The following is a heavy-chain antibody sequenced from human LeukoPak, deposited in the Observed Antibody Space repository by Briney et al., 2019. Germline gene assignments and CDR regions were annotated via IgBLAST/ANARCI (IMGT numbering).Heavy chain of an antibody. CDR1: GCTFSSRW. V-gene: IGHV3-7*02. CDR3: ARLLGMVTTYDI. Sequence: GGSLRLSCAASGCTFSSRWMSWVRQSPGKGLQWVASIRQDANEIHYVDSVRGRFTISRDNAENSLYLQMNSLRAEDTAVYYCARLLGMVTTYDIWGQGTMVTVSS. J-gene: IGHJ3*02. CDR2: IRQDANEI. D-gene: IGHD5-24*01.